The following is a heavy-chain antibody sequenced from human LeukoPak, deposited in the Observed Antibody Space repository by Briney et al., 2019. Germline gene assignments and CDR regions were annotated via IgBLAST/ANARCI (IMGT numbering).Heavy chain of an antibody. CDR3: AKVVGVRYDFWSGPRTYYFDY. CDR2: IYSGGST. D-gene: IGHD3-3*01. Sequence: GGSLRLSCAASGFTVSSNYMSWVRQAPGKGLEWVSVIYSGGSTYYADSVKGRFTISRDNSKNTLYLQMNSLRAEDTAVYYCAKVVGVRYDFWSGPRTYYFDYWGQGTLVTVSS. J-gene: IGHJ4*02. V-gene: IGHV3-53*01. CDR1: GFTVSSNY.